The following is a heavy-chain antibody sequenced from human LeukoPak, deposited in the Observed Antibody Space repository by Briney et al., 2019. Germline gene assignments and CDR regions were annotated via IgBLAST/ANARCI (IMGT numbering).Heavy chain of an antibody. CDR1: GGSIGSYC. J-gene: IGHJ3*01. V-gene: IGHV4-59*08. Sequence: PSETLSLTCTVFGGSIGSYCWSWIRQPPGKGLEWIGYVYYSATTNYNPSLKSRVTISVETSKNQFSLKLTSVTAADTAVYYCATQLGIHGFDVWGQGTMVTVSS. D-gene: IGHD7-27*01. CDR2: VYYSATT. CDR3: ATQLGIHGFDV.